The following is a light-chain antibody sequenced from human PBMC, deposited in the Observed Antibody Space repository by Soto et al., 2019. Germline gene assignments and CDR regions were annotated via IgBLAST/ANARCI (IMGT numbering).Light chain of an antibody. J-gene: IGKJ4*01. CDR2: GAS. CDR1: QSVSSSY. Sequence: EIVLAQSPATLSLSPGERATLSCRASQSVSSSYLAWYQQKPGQAPRLLIYGASSRATGIPDRFSGSGSGTDFTLTISSLEPEDFAVYYCQQRTNWSSVTFGGGTKVDI. CDR3: QQRTNWSSVT. V-gene: IGKV3D-20*02.